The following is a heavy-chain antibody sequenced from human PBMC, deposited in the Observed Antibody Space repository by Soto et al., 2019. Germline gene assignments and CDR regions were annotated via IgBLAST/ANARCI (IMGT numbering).Heavy chain of an antibody. Sequence: SVKVSCKASGGTFSSYTISWVRQAPGQGLEWMGRVIPILGIANYAQRFQGRVTITADKSTSTAYMELSSLRSEDTAVFYCAREPGYGDYSIDYWGQRTLVSVTS. CDR3: AREPGYGDYSIDY. V-gene: IGHV1-69*04. J-gene: IGHJ4*02. CDR1: GGTFSSYT. CDR2: VIPILGIA. D-gene: IGHD4-17*01.